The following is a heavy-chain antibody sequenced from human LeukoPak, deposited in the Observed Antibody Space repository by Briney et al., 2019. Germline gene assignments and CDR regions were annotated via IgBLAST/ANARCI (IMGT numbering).Heavy chain of an antibody. D-gene: IGHD4-11*01. Sequence: GGSLRLSCAASGFSFSSYAMHWVRQSPGKGLEGVAVISYDGSNKYYADSVKGRFTISRDNSKNTLYLQMNSLRAEDTAVYYCARDTTTVILYYMDVWGKGTTVTVSS. CDR1: GFSFSSYA. J-gene: IGHJ6*03. CDR3: ARDTTTVILYYMDV. V-gene: IGHV3-30*01. CDR2: ISYDGSNK.